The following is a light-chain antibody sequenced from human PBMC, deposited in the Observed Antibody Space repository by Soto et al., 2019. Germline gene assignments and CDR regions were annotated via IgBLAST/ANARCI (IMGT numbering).Light chain of an antibody. CDR3: QQYNNWPPMYT. CDR1: QSVSSN. V-gene: IGKV3-15*01. Sequence: EIVMTQSPATLSVSPGERATLSCRASQSVSSNLAWYQQKAGQAPRLLINGASTRATGIPARFSGSGSGTEFTLTISSLQSEDVAVYYCQQYNNWPPMYTFGQGNKLEIK. CDR2: GAS. J-gene: IGKJ2*01.